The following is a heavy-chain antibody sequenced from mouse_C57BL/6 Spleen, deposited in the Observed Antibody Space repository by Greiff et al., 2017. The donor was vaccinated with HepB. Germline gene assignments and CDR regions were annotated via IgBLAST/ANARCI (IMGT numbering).Heavy chain of an antibody. CDR1: GFSFNTYA. CDR3: VRTYYYGSGPFAY. D-gene: IGHD1-1*01. J-gene: IGHJ3*01. V-gene: IGHV10-1*01. CDR2: IRSKSNNYAT. Sequence: DVQLVESGGGLVQPKGSLKLSCAASGFSFNTYAMNWVRQAPGKGLEWVARIRSKSNNYATYYADSVKDRFTISRDDSESMLYLQMNNLKTEDTAMYYCVRTYYYGSGPFAYWGQGTLVTVSA.